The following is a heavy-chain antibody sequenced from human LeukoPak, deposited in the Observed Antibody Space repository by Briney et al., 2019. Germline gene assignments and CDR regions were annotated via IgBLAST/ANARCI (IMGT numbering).Heavy chain of an antibody. CDR3: ARNMVRGVIRGDY. CDR2: IDPSDSYT. CDR1: GSSFTSYW. D-gene: IGHD3-10*01. V-gene: IGHV5-10-1*01. Sequence: GESLKISCKGPGSSFTSYWISWVRQMPGKGLEWMGRIDPSDSYTNYSPSFQGHVTISADKSISTAYLQWSSLKASDTAMYYCARNMVRGVIRGDYWGQGTLVTVSS. J-gene: IGHJ4*02.